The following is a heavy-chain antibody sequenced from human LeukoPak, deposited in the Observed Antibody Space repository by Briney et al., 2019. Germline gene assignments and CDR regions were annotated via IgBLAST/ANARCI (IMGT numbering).Heavy chain of an antibody. CDR2: ISSSSSYI. Sequence: PGGSLRLSCAASGFTFSSYAMHWVRQAPGKGLEWVSSISSSSSYIYYADSVKGRFTISRDNAKNSLYLQMNSLRAEDTAVYYCAKSVGVVPAAIRYFDYWGQGTLVTVSS. J-gene: IGHJ4*02. V-gene: IGHV3-21*04. CDR3: AKSVGVVPAAIRYFDY. D-gene: IGHD2-2*02. CDR1: GFTFSSYA.